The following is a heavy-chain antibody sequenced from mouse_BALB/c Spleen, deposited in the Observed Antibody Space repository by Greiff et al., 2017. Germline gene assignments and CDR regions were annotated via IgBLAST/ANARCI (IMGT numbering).Heavy chain of an antibody. V-gene: IGHV1-80*01. CDR3: ASYYGSKMFAY. CDR1: GYAFSSYW. CDR2: IYPGDGDT. J-gene: IGHJ3*01. Sequence: QVQLQQSGAELVRPGSSVKISCKASGYAFSSYWMNWVKQRPGQGLEWIGQIYPGDGDTNYNGKFKGKATLTADKSSSTAYMQLSSLTSEDSAVYFCASYYGSKMFAYWGQGTLVTVSA. D-gene: IGHD1-1*01.